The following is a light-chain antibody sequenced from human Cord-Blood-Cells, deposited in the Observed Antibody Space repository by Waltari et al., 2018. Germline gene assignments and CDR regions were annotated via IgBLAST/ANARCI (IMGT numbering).Light chain of an antibody. CDR3: QQSYSTVT. V-gene: IGKV1-39*01. CDR1: QSISSY. Sequence: DIQMTQSPSSLSASVGDRVTITCRASQSISSYLNWYQQTPGKAPKLLIYAASSLQSGVPSRFSGSGSGTDFTLTISSRQPEDFATYYCQQSYSTVTFGGGTKVEIK. CDR2: AAS. J-gene: IGKJ4*01.